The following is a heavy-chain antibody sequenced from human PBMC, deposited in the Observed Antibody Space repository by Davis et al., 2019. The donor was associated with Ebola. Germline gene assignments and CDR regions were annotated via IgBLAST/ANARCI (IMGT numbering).Heavy chain of an antibody. D-gene: IGHD3-9*01. Sequence: ASVKVSCKSSGYTFTSYGLVWVRQVPGLGLEWMGWISGFNTNTNFAQKFQGRVTVSKDTSTNTAYMDLRNLTSDDTAIYYCARAPNYDVLTGTSSYYFDYWGQGTLVTVSS. J-gene: IGHJ4*02. CDR3: ARAPNYDVLTGTSSYYFDY. V-gene: IGHV1-18*01. CDR2: ISGFNTNT. CDR1: GYTFTSYG.